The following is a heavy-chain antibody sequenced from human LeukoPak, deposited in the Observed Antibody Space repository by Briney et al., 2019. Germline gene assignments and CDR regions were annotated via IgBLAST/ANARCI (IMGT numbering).Heavy chain of an antibody. CDR1: GLTFSSYS. Sequence: PGGSLRLSCAASGLTFSSYSMNWLRQAPGKGLEWVSSNSSSSSYIYYADSVKGRFTISRDNAKNSLYLQMNSMRAEDTALYYSARACISIGWLVGDYWGPGTLVTVSS. J-gene: IGHJ4*02. D-gene: IGHD6-19*01. CDR2: NSSSSSYI. V-gene: IGHV3-21*01. CDR3: ARACISIGWLVGDY.